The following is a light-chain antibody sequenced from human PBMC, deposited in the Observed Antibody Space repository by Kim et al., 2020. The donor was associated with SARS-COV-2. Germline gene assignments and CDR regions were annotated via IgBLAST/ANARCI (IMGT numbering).Light chain of an antibody. CDR2: DAS. CDR3: LQRSNWPRT. Sequence: SLSPGESATLSCTASQSVGSSLAWYQQRVGQAPRLLIYDASNRATGIPARFSGSGSGTDFTLTISSLEPEDVAVYYCLQRSNWPRTFGQGTKVDIK. V-gene: IGKV3-11*01. CDR1: QSVGSS. J-gene: IGKJ1*01.